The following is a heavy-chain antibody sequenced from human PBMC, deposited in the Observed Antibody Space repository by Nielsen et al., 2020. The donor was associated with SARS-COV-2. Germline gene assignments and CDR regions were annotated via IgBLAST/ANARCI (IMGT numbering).Heavy chain of an antibody. CDR2: IYSGGST. CDR1: GFTVSSNY. D-gene: IGHD2-15*01. J-gene: IGHJ4*02. CDR3: ARGYCSGGSCYSLFSTPYYFDY. V-gene: IGHV3-66*01. Sequence: GGSLRLSCAASGFTVSSNYMSWVRQAPGKGLEWVSVIYSGGSTYYADSVKGRFTISRDNSKNTLYLQMNSLRAEDTAVYYCARGYCSGGSCYSLFSTPYYFDYWGQGTLVTVSS.